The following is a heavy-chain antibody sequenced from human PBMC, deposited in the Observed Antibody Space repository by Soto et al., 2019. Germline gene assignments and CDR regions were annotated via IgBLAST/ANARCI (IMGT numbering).Heavy chain of an antibody. CDR1: AFSLSTSGVG. CDR2: IYWNDDK. J-gene: IGHJ4*02. V-gene: IGHV2-5*01. Sequence: GPALEHPPQTLTLTCPFSAFSLSTSGVGVGWIRQPPVTALEWLALIYWNDDKRYSPSLKSRLTITKDTSKTQVVLTMTNMDPVDTATYYCAHRASYSSGIYFDYWGQGTLVTV. CDR3: AHRASYSSGIYFDY. D-gene: IGHD6-19*01.